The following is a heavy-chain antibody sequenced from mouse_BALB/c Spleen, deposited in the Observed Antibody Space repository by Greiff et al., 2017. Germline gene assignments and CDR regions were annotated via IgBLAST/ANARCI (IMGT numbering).Heavy chain of an antibody. V-gene: IGHV5-4*02. J-gene: IGHJ2*01. CDR2: ISDGGSYT. D-gene: IGHD2-14*01. CDR1: GFTFSDYY. CDR3: AIYRYDLFDY. Sequence: EVQVVESGGGLVKPGGSLKLSCAASGFTFSDYYMYWVRQTPEKRLEWVATISDGGSYTYYPDSVKGRFTISRDNAKNNLYLQMSSLKSEDTAMYYCAIYRYDLFDYWGQGTTLTVSS.